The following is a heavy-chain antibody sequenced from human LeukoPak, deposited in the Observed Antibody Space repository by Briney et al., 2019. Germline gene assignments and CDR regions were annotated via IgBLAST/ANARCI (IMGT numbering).Heavy chain of an antibody. Sequence: PGGSLRLSCAASGFTFSNSWMHWVRQAPGKGLVWVSRINSDGRSTVYADSVKGRFTISRDNAKNTLYLQMNSLRDEDTAVYYCAKDSHLQQWLVGIDYWGQGTLVTVSS. CDR2: INSDGRST. J-gene: IGHJ4*02. CDR1: GFTFSNSW. V-gene: IGHV3-74*01. CDR3: AKDSHLQQWLVGIDY. D-gene: IGHD6-19*01.